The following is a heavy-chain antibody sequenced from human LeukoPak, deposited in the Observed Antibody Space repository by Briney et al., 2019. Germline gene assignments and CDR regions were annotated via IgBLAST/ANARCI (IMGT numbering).Heavy chain of an antibody. V-gene: IGHV1-8*03. CDR1: GYTFTSYD. J-gene: IGHJ4*02. CDR3: ARGPNYYDSSGYSGYYFDY. Sequence: ASVKVSCKASGYTFTSYDINWVRQATGQGLEWMGWMNPNSGNTGYAQKFQGRVTITRNTSISTAYMELSSLRSEDTAVYYCARGPNYYDSSGYSGYYFDYWGQGTLVTVSS. D-gene: IGHD3-22*01. CDR2: MNPNSGNT.